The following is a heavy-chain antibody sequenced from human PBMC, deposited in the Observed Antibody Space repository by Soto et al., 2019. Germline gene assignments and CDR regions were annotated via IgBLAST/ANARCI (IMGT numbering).Heavy chain of an antibody. D-gene: IGHD2-2*01. Sequence: QVQLVQSGAEVKKPGSSVKVSCKASGGTFSSYAISWVRQAPGQGLEWMGGGITISGTANYAQKFQGTVTITADESTSTAYMELSSLRSEATAVYYCARSQGSSTSLEIYYYYYYGMDVWGQGTTVTVSS. CDR1: GGTFSSYA. CDR3: ARSQGSSTSLEIYYYYYYGMDV. CDR2: GITISGTA. J-gene: IGHJ6*02. V-gene: IGHV1-69*01.